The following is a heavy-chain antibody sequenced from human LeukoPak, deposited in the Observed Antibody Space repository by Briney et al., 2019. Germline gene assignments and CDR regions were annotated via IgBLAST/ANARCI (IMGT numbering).Heavy chain of an antibody. V-gene: IGHV3-30*04. CDR2: ISYDGSNK. D-gene: IGHD5-12*01. Sequence: PGGSLRLSCAASGFTFSSYAMHWVRQAPGKGLEWVAVISYDGSNKYYADSVKGRFTISRDNSKNTLYLQMNSLRAEDTAVYYCAREGIVATMRVSQYYYYYGMDVWGQGTTVTVSS. CDR3: AREGIVATMRVSQYYYYYGMDV. J-gene: IGHJ6*02. CDR1: GFTFSSYA.